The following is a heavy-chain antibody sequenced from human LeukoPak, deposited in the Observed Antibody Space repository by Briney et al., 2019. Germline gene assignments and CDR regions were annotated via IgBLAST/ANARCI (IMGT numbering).Heavy chain of an antibody. Sequence: PGGSLRLSCAASGFTFSSYSMNWVRQAPGKGLEWVSSISSSSSYTYYADSVKGRFTISRDNAKNSLYLQMNSLRAEDTAVYYCARDQWLQSNHYMDVWGKGTTVTVSS. CDR2: ISSSSSYT. CDR1: GFTFSSYS. D-gene: IGHD5-18*01. J-gene: IGHJ6*03. V-gene: IGHV3-21*01. CDR3: ARDQWLQSNHYMDV.